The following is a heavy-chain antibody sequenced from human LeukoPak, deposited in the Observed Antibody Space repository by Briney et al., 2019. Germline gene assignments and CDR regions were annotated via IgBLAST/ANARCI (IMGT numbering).Heavy chain of an antibody. CDR2: INPNSGGT. D-gene: IGHD2-15*01. CDR3: ARVSPGYCSGGSCYDAFDI. V-gene: IGHV1-2*02. CDR1: GYSFTVHY. Sequence: ASVTVSCKASGYSFTVHYMHWVRQAPGQGLEWMGWINPNSGGTNYAQKFQGRVTMTRDTSISTAYMELSRLRSDDTAVYYCARVSPGYCSGGSCYDAFDIWGQGTMVTVSS. J-gene: IGHJ3*02.